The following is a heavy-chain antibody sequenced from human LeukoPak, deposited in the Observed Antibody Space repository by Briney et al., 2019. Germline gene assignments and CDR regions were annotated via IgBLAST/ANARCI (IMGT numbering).Heavy chain of an antibody. CDR2: ISAYNGNT. CDR1: GYTFTSYG. V-gene: IGHV1-18*01. CDR3: ASLPGIAVAGVNRRHNWFDP. D-gene: IGHD6-19*01. J-gene: IGHJ5*02. Sequence: GASVKVSCKASGYTFTSYGISWVRQAPGQGLEWMGWISAYNGNTNYAQKLQGRVTMTTDTSTSTAYMELRSLRSDDTAVYYCASLPGIAVAGVNRRHNWFDPWGQGTLVTVSS.